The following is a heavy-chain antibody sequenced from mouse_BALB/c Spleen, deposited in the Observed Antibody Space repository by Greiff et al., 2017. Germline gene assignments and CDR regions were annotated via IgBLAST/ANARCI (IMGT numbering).Heavy chain of an antibody. V-gene: IGHV1-5*01. J-gene: IGHJ2*01. Sequence: EVQLQQSGTVLARPGASVKMSCKASGYTFTSYWMHWVKQRPGQGLEWIGAIYPGNSDTSYNQKFKGKAKLTAVTSTSTAYMELSSLTNEDSAVYYCTRPHYGSSFDYWGQGTTLTVSS. CDR3: TRPHYGSSFDY. CDR1: GYTFTSYW. CDR2: IYPGNSDT. D-gene: IGHD1-1*01.